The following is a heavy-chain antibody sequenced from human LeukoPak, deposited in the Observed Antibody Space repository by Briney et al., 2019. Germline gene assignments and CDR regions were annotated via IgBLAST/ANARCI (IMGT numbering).Heavy chain of an antibody. CDR1: GFTFDNYA. CDR2: INWNSDTI. D-gene: IGHD3-10*01. J-gene: IGHJ4*02. Sequence: GGSLRLSCVASGFTFDNYAMHWVRQAPGKALEWVSGINWNSDTIKYADSVKGRFTISRDNAKSSLYLQMNSLRAEDMALYFCVKSPRGAVWYYFDYWGQGTLVTVSS. CDR3: VKSPRGAVWYYFDY. V-gene: IGHV3-9*03.